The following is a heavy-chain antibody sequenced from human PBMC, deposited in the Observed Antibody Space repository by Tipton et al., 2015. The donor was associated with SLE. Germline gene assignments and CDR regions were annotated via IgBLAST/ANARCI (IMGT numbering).Heavy chain of an antibody. J-gene: IGHJ4*02. V-gene: IGHV5-51*03. CDR2: IYPGDSDT. D-gene: IGHD4-17*01. CDR1: RYRFTGYW. CDR3: ARPVGSGYGDYSY. Sequence: QSGAEVKKPGESLKISCKGPRYRFTGYWIGWVRQMPGKGLEWVGIIYPGDSDTRYSPSFQGQVTISADKSISTAYLQWSSLKASDAAMYYCARPVGSGYGDYSYWGQGTLVTVSS.